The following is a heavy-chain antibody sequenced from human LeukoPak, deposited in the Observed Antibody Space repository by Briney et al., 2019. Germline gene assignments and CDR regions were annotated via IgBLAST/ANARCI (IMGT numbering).Heavy chain of an antibody. J-gene: IGHJ4*02. CDR2: IYSGGST. D-gene: IGHD6-6*01. CDR3: ARLRAAQRSDFDY. Sequence: GGSLRLSCAASGFTVSSNYMSWVRQAPGKGLEWVSVIYSGGSTYYADSVKGRFTISRDNSKNTLYLQMNSLRAEDTAVYYCARLRAAQRSDFDYWGQGTLVTVSA. V-gene: IGHV3-53*01. CDR1: GFTVSSNY.